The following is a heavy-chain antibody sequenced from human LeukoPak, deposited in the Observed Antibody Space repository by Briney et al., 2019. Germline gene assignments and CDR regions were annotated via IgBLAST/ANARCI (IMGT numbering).Heavy chain of an antibody. D-gene: IGHD4-17*01. Sequence: SETLSLTCSVSGGSVSSSFWSWIRQPPGKGLEWIGHIYYSGSTNYNPPLKSRVTISVDTSKNYFSLKVTSVTAADTAVYYCARVGPTDDYGDSHDAFDIWGQGTLVAVSS. CDR1: GGSVSSSF. CDR2: IYYSGST. J-gene: IGHJ3*02. V-gene: IGHV4-59*02. CDR3: ARVGPTDDYGDSHDAFDI.